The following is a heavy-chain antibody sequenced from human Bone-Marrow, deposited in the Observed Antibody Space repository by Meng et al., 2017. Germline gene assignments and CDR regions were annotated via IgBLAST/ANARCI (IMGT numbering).Heavy chain of an antibody. Sequence: QLQLQESGSGLVKPSQTLSLTCAVSGGSISSGGYSWSWIRQPPGKGLEWIGYIYHSGSTHYNPSLKSRVIMSVDTSKNQFSLKLYSVTAADTAVYYCARASYSYDSWFDPWGQGTLVTVSS. J-gene: IGHJ5*02. CDR1: GGSISSGGYS. CDR3: ARASYSYDSWFDP. V-gene: IGHV4-30-2*01. D-gene: IGHD5-18*01. CDR2: IYHSGST.